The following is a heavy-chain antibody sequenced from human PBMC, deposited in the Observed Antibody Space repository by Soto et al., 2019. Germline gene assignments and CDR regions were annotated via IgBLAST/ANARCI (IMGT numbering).Heavy chain of an antibody. J-gene: IGHJ4*02. CDR1: GFTLDTTGVG. V-gene: IGHV2-5*02. D-gene: IGHD3-10*01. CDR2: IYWDDDK. Sequence: QITLKESGRTMVKPTQTLTLTCSFSGFTLDTTGVGVGWIRQPPGRALEWLAHIYWDDDKHYSPSLESRLSITKDTSKNQVILTLTNMDPVDTATYYCARLFRGLLAFDYWGQGILVAVSS. CDR3: ARLFRGLLAFDY.